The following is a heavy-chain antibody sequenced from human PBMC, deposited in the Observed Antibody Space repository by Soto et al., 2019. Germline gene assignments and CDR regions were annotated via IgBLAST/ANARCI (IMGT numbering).Heavy chain of an antibody. CDR1: GYTFTSYW. CDR2: IDPSDSYT. J-gene: IGHJ4*02. V-gene: IGHV5-10-1*01. CDR3: ERHPRIAAAGH. D-gene: IGHD6-13*01. Sequence: GESLKISCSVSGYTFTSYWISWVRQMPGKGLEWMGRIDPSDSYTNYSPSFQGHVTISADKSISTAYLQWSSLKASDTAMYYCERHPRIAAAGHWGQGTLVTVSS.